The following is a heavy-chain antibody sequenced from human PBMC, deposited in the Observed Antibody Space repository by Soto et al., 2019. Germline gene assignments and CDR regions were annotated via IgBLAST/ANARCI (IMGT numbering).Heavy chain of an antibody. CDR2: ISYDGSNK. D-gene: IGHD4-4*01. V-gene: IGHV3-30*18. CDR1: RFTFSSYG. Sequence: GGSLRLSCAASRFTFSSYGMHWVRQAPGKGLEWVALISYDGSNKYYADSVKGRFTISRDNRKDTLYLQMNSLRAEDTAVYYCAKDVEPTVTNYYNYYGMDVWGQGTTVTVSS. CDR3: AKDVEPTVTNYYNYYGMDV. J-gene: IGHJ6*02.